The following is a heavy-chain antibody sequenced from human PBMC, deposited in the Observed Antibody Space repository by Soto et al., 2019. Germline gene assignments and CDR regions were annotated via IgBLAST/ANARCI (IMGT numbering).Heavy chain of an antibody. Sequence: EVQLVESGGGLVKPGGSLRLSCAASGFTFSNAWMTWVRQAPGKGLEWVGRIKSKTGGGTTDYAAPVKGRFTISRDDSKNTLYLQMNSLKTEDPAIYYCTTPARWNPFDYWGQGTLVTVSS. D-gene: IGHD1-1*01. J-gene: IGHJ4*02. CDR1: GFTFSNAW. CDR3: TTPARWNPFDY. V-gene: IGHV3-15*01. CDR2: IKSKTGGGTT.